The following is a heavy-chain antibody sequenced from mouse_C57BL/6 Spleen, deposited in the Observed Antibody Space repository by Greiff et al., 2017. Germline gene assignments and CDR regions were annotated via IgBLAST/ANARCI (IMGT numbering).Heavy chain of an antibody. V-gene: IGHV5-4*03. CDR1: GFTFSSYA. CDR3: AGGNYFDY. J-gene: IGHJ2*01. D-gene: IGHD1-1*02. Sequence: DVMLVESGGGLVKPGGSLKLSCAASGFTFSSYAMSWVRQTPEKRLEWVATISDGGSYTYYPDNVKGRFTISRDNAKNNLYLQMSHLKSEDTAMYYCAGGNYFDYWGQGTTLTVSS. CDR2: ISDGGSYT.